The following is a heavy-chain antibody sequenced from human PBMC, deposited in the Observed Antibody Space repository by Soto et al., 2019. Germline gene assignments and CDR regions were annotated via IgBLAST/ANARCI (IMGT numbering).Heavy chain of an antibody. J-gene: IGHJ4*02. CDR3: VRGDGDRYDGHGYLGRH. CDR1: GLTSKYYW. CDR2: IKLDDSEK. Sequence: GGSLRLSCAASGLTSKYYWVSWVRQAPGKGPEWVANIKLDDSEKHYVDSVKGRCTISRDNAKNTFYMEMNSARVEDTAVYYCVRGDGDRYDGHGYLGRHWGQGSLVTVSS. D-gene: IGHD2-21*01. V-gene: IGHV3-7*04.